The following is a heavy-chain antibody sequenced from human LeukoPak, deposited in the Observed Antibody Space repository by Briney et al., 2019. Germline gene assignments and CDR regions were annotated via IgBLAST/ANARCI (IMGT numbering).Heavy chain of an antibody. Sequence: GGSLRLSCAASGFTVSSNYMSWVRQAPGKGLEWVSVIYSGGSTYYADSVKGRFTISRHNSKNTLYLQMNSLRAEDTAVYYCARGYSSGWPYFQHWGQGTLVTVSS. V-gene: IGHV3-53*04. CDR3: ARGYSSGWPYFQH. CDR2: IYSGGST. CDR1: GFTVSSNY. D-gene: IGHD6-19*01. J-gene: IGHJ1*01.